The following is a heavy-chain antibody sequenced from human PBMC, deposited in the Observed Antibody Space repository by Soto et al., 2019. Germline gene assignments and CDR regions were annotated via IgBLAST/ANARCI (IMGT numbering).Heavy chain of an antibody. D-gene: IGHD2-15*01. CDR2: IYPGNSNT. J-gene: IGHJ3*02. Sequence: GESLKISCQGTGYRFSSSWVAWLRQMPGKGLEWVGIIYPGNSNTMYSPSFQGQVTISADTALSTTYLQWDTLKPSDTAIYFCASDSHCDGGNCPMGGFDMWGQGTMVTVSS. CDR1: GYRFSSSW. CDR3: ASDSHCDGGNCPMGGFDM. V-gene: IGHV5-51*01.